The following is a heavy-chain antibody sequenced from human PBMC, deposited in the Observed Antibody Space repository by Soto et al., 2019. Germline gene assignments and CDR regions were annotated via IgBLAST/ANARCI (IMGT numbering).Heavy chain of an antibody. CDR3: ARVLGGMATVPFDY. CDR1: GFTFSSYA. D-gene: IGHD4-4*01. CDR2: ISYEGSNK. Sequence: GGSLRHSCAASGFTFSSYAMHWVRQAPGTGLEWVAVISYEGSNKYYADSVKGRFTISRDNSKNTLYLQMNSLRTEDTAVYYCARVLGGMATVPFDYWGQGALVTAPQ. J-gene: IGHJ4*02. V-gene: IGHV3-30-3*01.